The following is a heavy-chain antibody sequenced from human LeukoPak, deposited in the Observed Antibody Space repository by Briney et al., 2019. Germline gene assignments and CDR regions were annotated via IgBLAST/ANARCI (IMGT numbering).Heavy chain of an antibody. CDR1: GGTFSSYA. V-gene: IGHV1-69*13. CDR3: ARGIAAAGPNYFDY. Sequence: SVKVSCKASGGTFSSYASSWVRQAPGQGLEWMGGIIPIFGTANYAQKFQGRVTITADESTSTAYMELSSLRSEDTAVYYCARGIAAAGPNYFDYWGQGTLVTVSS. J-gene: IGHJ4*02. CDR2: IIPIFGTA. D-gene: IGHD6-13*01.